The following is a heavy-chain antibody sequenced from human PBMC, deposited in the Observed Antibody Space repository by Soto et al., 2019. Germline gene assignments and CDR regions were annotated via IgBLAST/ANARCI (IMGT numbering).Heavy chain of an antibody. Sequence: QVQFQESGPGLVKPSETLSLTCTVSGGSIDNYYCSWFRQPPGKALEWIGYISYTGYSAYNFSLKRRVTMSMDTSKIQFYLTLESVTATDTAVYYCARHGFGPLHGLVDVWGQGTTVIVSS. CDR1: GGSIDNYY. V-gene: IGHV4-59*08. CDR2: ISYTGYS. D-gene: IGHD3-10*01. J-gene: IGHJ6*02. CDR3: ARHGFGPLHGLVDV.